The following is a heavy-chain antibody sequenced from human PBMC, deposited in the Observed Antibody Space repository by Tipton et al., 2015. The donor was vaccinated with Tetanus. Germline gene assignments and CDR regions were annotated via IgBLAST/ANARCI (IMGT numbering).Heavy chain of an antibody. CDR2: FFYSGST. V-gene: IGHV4-61*01. CDR1: GGSVSSGSYY. J-gene: IGHJ4*02. D-gene: IGHD4-17*01. Sequence: TLSLTCTVSGGSVSSGSYYWSWIRQPPGKGLEWIGYFFYSGSTNYNPSLKSRVSMAVGTSKNQFSLNLSSVTAADTAVYYCARGPTATSDYWGQGTLVTVSS. CDR3: ARGPTATSDY.